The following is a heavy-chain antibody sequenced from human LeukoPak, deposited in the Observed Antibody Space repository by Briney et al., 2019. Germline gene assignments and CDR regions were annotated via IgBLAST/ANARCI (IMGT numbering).Heavy chain of an antibody. Sequence: GGSLRLSCAASGFTLSSSWMSWVRQAPGRGLEWVANIKRDGSEKYYVDSVKGRFAISRDNGKNSLDLQLNSLRAEDTAVYYCARTPADWYFDLWGRGTLVTVSS. CDR2: IKRDGSEK. V-gene: IGHV3-7*01. CDR3: ARTPADWYFDL. J-gene: IGHJ2*01. CDR1: GFTLSSSW.